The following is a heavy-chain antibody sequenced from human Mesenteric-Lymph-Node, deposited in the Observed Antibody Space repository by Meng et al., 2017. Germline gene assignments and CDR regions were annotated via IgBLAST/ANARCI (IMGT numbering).Heavy chain of an antibody. V-gene: IGHV3-21*01. CDR3: AGDTAGDYWRYYYYYGMDV. CDR1: GFTFSSYS. CDR2: ISSSSSYI. D-gene: IGHD4-17*01. Sequence: GESLKISCAASGFTFSSYSMNWVRQAPGKGLEWVSSISSSSSYIYYADSVKGRFTISRDNAKNSLYLQMNSLRAEDTAVYYCAGDTAGDYWRYYYYYGMDVWGQGTTVTGAS. J-gene: IGHJ6*01.